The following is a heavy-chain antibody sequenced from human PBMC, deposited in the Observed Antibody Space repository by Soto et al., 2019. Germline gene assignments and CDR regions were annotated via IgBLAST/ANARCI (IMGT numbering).Heavy chain of an antibody. D-gene: IGHD1-1*01. CDR3: ARGVGINFYAGDAFDV. V-gene: IGHV3-23*01. CDR2: SSDSGDRT. Sequence: GSLSLSCASSGFTHSMSAVNWVRQAPGPGLEWVSYSSDSGDRTYSADSVKGRFTISSDRYKTTVSVQLHRLRAEDSAASYCARGVGINFYAGDAFDVWGQGTKVTVSS. CDR1: GFTHSMSA. J-gene: IGHJ3*01.